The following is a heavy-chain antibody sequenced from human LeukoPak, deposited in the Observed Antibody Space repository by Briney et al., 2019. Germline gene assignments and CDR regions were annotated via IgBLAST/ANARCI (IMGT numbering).Heavy chain of an antibody. CDR2: INHSGST. J-gene: IGHJ3*01. Sequence: SETLSLTCAVYGGSFSGYYWSWIRQPPGKGLEWIGEINHSGSTNYNPSLKSRVTISVDTSKNQFSLKLSSVTAADTAVYYCARGPYDSGPNWSQGTMVTVSS. D-gene: IGHD3-22*01. CDR3: ARGPYDSGPN. CDR1: GGSFSGYY. V-gene: IGHV4-34*01.